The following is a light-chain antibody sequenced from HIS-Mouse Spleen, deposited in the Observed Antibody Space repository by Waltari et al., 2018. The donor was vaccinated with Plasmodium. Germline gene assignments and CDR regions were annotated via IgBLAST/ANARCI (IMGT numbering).Light chain of an antibody. CDR2: QDS. V-gene: IGLV3-1*01. Sequence: SYELTQPPSVSVSPGQTASITCSGENLGANNPCWYQQKPGQSPVLVIYQDSKRPSGIPERFSGSNSGNTATLTISGTQAMDEADYYCQAWDSSTVVFGGGTKLTVL. CDR1: NLGANN. CDR3: QAWDSSTVV. J-gene: IGLJ2*01.